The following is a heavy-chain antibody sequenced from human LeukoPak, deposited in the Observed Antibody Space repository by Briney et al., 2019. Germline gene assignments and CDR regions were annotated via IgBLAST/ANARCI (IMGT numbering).Heavy chain of an antibody. CDR1: GFTFSSYS. CDR2: ISSSSSYI. J-gene: IGHJ4*02. D-gene: IGHD5-12*01. Sequence: PGGSLRLSCAASGFTFSSYSMNWVRQAPGKGLEWVSSISSSSSYIYYADSVKGRFTISRDNAKNSLYLQMNSLRAEDTAVYYCARGYSGYDDAAFDYWGQGTLVTVSS. CDR3: ARGYSGYDDAAFDY. V-gene: IGHV3-21*01.